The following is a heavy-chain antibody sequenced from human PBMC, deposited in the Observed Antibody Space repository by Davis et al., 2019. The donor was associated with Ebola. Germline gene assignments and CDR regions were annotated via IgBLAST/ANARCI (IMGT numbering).Heavy chain of an antibody. Sequence: PSETLSLTCTVSGGSISDHYWSWIRQPPGKGLEWIGYIYDTGSTNYNPSLKSRVTISVDTSKNQFSLKLSSVTAADTAVYYCATSSGWPYFDYWGQGTLVTVSS. CDR1: GGSISDHY. D-gene: IGHD6-19*01. CDR3: ATSSGWPYFDY. J-gene: IGHJ4*02. V-gene: IGHV4-59*11. CDR2: IYDTGST.